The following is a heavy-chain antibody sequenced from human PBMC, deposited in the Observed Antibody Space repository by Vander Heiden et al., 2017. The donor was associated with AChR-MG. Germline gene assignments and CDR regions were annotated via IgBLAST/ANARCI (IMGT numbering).Heavy chain of an antibody. Sequence: QVQLVQSGAEVKKPGSSVKVSCKASGGPFSSYAISWVRQAPGQGLEWMGGIIPILGTANYAQKFQGRVTITADESTSTAYMELSSLRSEDTAVYYCARRYSGLRDAFDIWGQGTMVTVSS. V-gene: IGHV1-69*01. J-gene: IGHJ3*02. CDR3: ARRYSGLRDAFDI. CDR2: IIPILGTA. D-gene: IGHD1-26*01. CDR1: GGPFSSYA.